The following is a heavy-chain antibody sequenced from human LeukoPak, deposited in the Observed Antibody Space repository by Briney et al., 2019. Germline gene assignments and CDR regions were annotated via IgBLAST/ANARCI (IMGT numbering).Heavy chain of an antibody. CDR3: ARLSYSGNY. D-gene: IGHD1-26*01. Sequence: SETLPLTCTVSGGSISSSSYYWGWIRQPPGKGLEWIGSIYYSGSTYYNPSLKSRVTISVDTSKNQFSLKLSSVTAADTAVYYCARLSYSGNYWGQGTLVTVSS. CDR2: IYYSGST. V-gene: IGHV4-39*07. J-gene: IGHJ4*02. CDR1: GGSISSSSYY.